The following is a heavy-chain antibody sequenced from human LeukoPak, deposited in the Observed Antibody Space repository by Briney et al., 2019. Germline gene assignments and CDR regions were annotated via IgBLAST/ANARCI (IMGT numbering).Heavy chain of an antibody. V-gene: IGHV3-30*04. Sequence: GRSLRLSCAASGFTFSSYVMHWVRQAPGEGLECVAVISNDGSDKYYADSVKGRFTISRDNYKNTLYLQMNSLRAEDTALYYCARDGGYSRGWTYGAGDSWGQGTLVTVSS. CDR2: ISNDGSDK. CDR3: ARDGGYSRGWTYGAGDS. CDR1: GFTFSSYV. D-gene: IGHD6-19*01. J-gene: IGHJ4*02.